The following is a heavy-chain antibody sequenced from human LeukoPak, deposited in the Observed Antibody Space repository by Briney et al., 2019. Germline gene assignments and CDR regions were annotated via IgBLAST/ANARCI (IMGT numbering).Heavy chain of an antibody. D-gene: IGHD3-10*01. Sequence: MPSETLSLTCAVYGGSFSGYYGSWIRQPPGKGLEWIGEINYSGSTNYNPSLKSRVTISVDTSKNQFSLRLSYVTAADTAVYYCVRHSSFRGYFQHWGQGTLVTVSS. CDR3: VRHSSFRGYFQH. CDR1: GGSFSGYY. CDR2: INYSGST. V-gene: IGHV4-34*01. J-gene: IGHJ1*01.